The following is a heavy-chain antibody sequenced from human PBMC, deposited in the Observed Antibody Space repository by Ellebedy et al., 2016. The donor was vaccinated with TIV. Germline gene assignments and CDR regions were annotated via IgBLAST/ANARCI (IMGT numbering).Heavy chain of an antibody. D-gene: IGHD5/OR15-5a*01. Sequence: GESLKISCAASGFPFDSYVMNWVRQAPGKGLEWVALISYDGSNKYFAYSVQGRFPISRDNSENTLYLLMNSLRGDDTAIYYCARALNHVDTVSTAPLDCWGQGTLVTVSS. CDR3: ARALNHVDTVSTAPLDC. CDR1: GFPFDSYV. V-gene: IGHV3-30*04. J-gene: IGHJ4*02. CDR2: ISYDGSNK.